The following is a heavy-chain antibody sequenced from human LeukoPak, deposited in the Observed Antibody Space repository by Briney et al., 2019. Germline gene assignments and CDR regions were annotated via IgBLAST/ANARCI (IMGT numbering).Heavy chain of an antibody. CDR3: AAVIDY. CDR1: GFTFSNYE. Sequence: GGSLRLSCAASGFTFSNYEMNWIRQAPGKGLEWISYISNSCNTKYYADSVKGRFSISRDNANNSVYLQMTNLRAEDTAVYYCAAVIDYWGQGTLVTVSS. CDR2: ISNSCNTK. J-gene: IGHJ4*02. V-gene: IGHV3-48*03.